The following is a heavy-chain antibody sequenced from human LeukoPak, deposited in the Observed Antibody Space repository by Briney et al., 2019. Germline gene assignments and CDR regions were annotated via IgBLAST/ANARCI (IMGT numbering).Heavy chain of an antibody. D-gene: IGHD4-23*01. CDR2: ISYDGSNK. CDR3: ARERRGKTDY. CDR1: GFTFSSYA. J-gene: IGHJ4*02. Sequence: GRSLRLSCAASGFTFSSYAMHWVRQAPGKGLEWVAVISYDGSNKYYADSVKGRFTISRDNSKNTLYQQMNSLRAEDTAVYYCARERRGKTDYWGQGTLVTVSS. V-gene: IGHV3-30-3*01.